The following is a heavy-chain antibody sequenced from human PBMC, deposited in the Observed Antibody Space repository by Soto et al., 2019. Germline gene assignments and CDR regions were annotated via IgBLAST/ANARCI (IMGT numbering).Heavy chain of an antibody. CDR2: IRSKAYGGTT. J-gene: IGHJ4*02. CDR3: TRDRSIAARPGIDY. D-gene: IGHD6-6*01. V-gene: IGHV3-49*03. Sequence: PGGSLRLSCTASGFTFGDYAMSWFRQAPGKGLEWVGFIRSKAYGGTTEYAASVKGRFTISRDDSKSIAYLQMNSLKTEDTAVYYCTRDRSIAARPGIDYRGQGTLVTVSS. CDR1: GFTFGDYA.